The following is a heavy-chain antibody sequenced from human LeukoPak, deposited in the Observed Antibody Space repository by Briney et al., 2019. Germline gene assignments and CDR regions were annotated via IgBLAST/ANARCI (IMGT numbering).Heavy chain of an antibody. CDR2: ILGSGGST. CDR1: GFTFSNYA. CDR3: AKWGDYDVLTCYYVPDY. V-gene: IGHV3-23*01. J-gene: IGHJ4*02. D-gene: IGHD3-9*01. Sequence: PGASLRLSCAASGFTFSNYAMSWVRQAPGKGLEWVSAILGSGGSTYYADSVKGRFTVSRDNSKSTLYLQMNSLRAEDTALYYCAKWGDYDVLTCYYVPDYWGPGTLVTVSS.